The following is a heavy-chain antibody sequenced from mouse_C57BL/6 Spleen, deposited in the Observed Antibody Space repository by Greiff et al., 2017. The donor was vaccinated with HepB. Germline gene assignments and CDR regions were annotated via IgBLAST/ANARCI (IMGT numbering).Heavy chain of an antibody. CDR2: IRSKSNNYAT. J-gene: IGHJ3*01. CDR3: VRPGYDAWFAY. CDR1: GFSFNTYA. Sequence: EVQLVESGGGLVQPKGSLKLSCAASGFSFNTYAMNWVRQAPGKGLEWVARIRSKSNNYATYYADSVKDRFTISRDDSESMLYLQMNNLKTEDTAMYYCVRPGYDAWFAYWGQGTLVTVSA. D-gene: IGHD2-3*01. V-gene: IGHV10-1*01.